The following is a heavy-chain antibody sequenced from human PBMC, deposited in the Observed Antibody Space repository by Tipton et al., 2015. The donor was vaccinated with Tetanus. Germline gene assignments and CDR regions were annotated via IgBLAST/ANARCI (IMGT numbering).Heavy chain of an antibody. Sequence: TLSLTCTVSGGSISSYYWSWIRQPAGKGLEWIGRIYTSGSTNYNPSLKSQVTISVDTSKNQFSLKLSSVTAADTAVYYCARGSWTRAKVGGAKKVGAFDIWGQGTMVTVSS. D-gene: IGHD6-13*01. V-gene: IGHV4-4*07. CDR3: ARGSWTRAKVGGAKKVGAFDI. CDR2: IYTSGST. J-gene: IGHJ3*02. CDR1: GGSISSYY.